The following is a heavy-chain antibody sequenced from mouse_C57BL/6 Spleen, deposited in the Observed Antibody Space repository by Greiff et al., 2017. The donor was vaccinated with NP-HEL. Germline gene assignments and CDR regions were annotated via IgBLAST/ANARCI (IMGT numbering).Heavy chain of an antibody. CDR3: ARHYYGVRDY. V-gene: IGHV5-17*01. CDR2: ISSGSSTI. Sequence: EVQLVESGGGLVKPGGSLKLSCAASGFTLSDYGRHWVRQAPEKGLEWVAYISSGSSTIYYADTVKGRFTISRDNAKNTLFLQMTSLRSEDTAMYYCARHYYGVRDYWGQGTSVTVSS. D-gene: IGHD1-2*01. CDR1: GFTLSDYG. J-gene: IGHJ4*01.